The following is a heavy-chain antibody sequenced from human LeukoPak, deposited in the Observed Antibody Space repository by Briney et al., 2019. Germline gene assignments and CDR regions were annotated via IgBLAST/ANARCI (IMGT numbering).Heavy chain of an antibody. V-gene: IGHV1-69*01. CDR3: ARSRSIMITFGGVIVPQSAALDI. J-gene: IGHJ3*02. CDR1: GGTFSSYA. D-gene: IGHD3-16*02. CDR2: IIPIFGTA. Sequence: GASVKVSCKASGGTFSSYAISWVRQAPGQGLEWMGGIIPIFGTANYAQKFQGRVTITADESTSTAYMELSSLRSEDTAVYYCARSRSIMITFGGVIVPQSAALDIWGQGTMVTVSS.